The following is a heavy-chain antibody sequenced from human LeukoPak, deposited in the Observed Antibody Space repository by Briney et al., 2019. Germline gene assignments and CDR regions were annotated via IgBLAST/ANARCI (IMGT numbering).Heavy chain of an antibody. CDR1: GGSISSSSYY. CDR2: IYYSGST. J-gene: IGHJ4*02. V-gene: IGHV4-61*05. Sequence: PSETLSLTCTVSGGSISSSSYYWSWIRQPPGKGLEWIGYIYYSGSTNYNPSLKSRVTISVDTSKNQFSLKLSSVTAADTAVYYCATQGYSSGWYMYYWGQGTLVTVSS. CDR3: ATQGYSSGWYMYY. D-gene: IGHD6-19*01.